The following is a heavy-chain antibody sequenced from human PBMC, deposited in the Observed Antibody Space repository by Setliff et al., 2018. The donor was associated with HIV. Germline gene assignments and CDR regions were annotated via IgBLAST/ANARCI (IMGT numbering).Heavy chain of an antibody. CDR3: ARGAGNPHWYYDTWSGPSSGYFQH. J-gene: IGHJ1*01. CDR2: TNPNSGGT. D-gene: IGHD3-3*01. CDR1: GYTLAGYF. Sequence: ASVKVSCKASGYTLAGYFMRGVRQAPGQGLEWMGWTNPNSGGTNYAQTLQGRVTMTRDTSISTAYLDLSRLRSDDTAVYYLARGAGNPHWYYDTWSGPSSGYFQHWGQGTLVTVSS. V-gene: IGHV1-2*02.